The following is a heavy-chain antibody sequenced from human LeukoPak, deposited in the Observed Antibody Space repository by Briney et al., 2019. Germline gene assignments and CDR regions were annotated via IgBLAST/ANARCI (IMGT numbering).Heavy chain of an antibody. CDR2: IEFGGAT. CDR1: AGSIINSDYY. Sequence: SETLSLTCTVPAGSIINSDYYWAWLRQPPGKELEWIGSIEFGGATHYNPSVETRLSVSVDTSRNQFSLKLTSVTAADTATYYCTSLRRGLSPVFDNWGQGILVSVSS. V-gene: IGHV4-39*07. D-gene: IGHD3-16*01. CDR3: TSLRRGLSPVFDN. J-gene: IGHJ4*02.